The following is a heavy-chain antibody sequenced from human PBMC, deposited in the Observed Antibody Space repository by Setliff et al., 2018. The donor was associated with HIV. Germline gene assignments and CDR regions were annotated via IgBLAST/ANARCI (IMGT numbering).Heavy chain of an antibody. D-gene: IGHD2-2*01. Sequence: GGSLRLSCAASGFTFSNYGMHWVRQAPGKGLEWVAVIWYDGSNKDHADSVKGRFTISRDNSKITLYLQMNSLSAEDTAVYYCAKSRSVVVPAATDYWGQGILVTVSS. CDR3: AKSRSVVVPAATDY. CDR1: GFTFSNYG. CDR2: IWYDGSNK. J-gene: IGHJ4*02. V-gene: IGHV3-33*06.